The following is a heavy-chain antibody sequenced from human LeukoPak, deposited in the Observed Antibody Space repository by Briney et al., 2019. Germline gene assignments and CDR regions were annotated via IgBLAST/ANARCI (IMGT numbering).Heavy chain of an antibody. Sequence: SETLSLTCAVSGYSISSGYYWGWIRQPPGKGREWIGSVFHTGSSYYIPSLKSRVTISVDTSKNQFSLEVSSVTAADTAIYYCARGISTTGPDYWGPGTLVTVSS. V-gene: IGHV4-38-2*01. J-gene: IGHJ4*02. CDR2: VFHTGSS. CDR1: GYSISSGYY. CDR3: ARGISTTGPDY. D-gene: IGHD4-11*01.